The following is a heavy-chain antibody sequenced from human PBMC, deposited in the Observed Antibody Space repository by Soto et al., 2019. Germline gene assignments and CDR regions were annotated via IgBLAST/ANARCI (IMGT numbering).Heavy chain of an antibody. Sequence: QVQLVESGGGVVQPGRSLRLSCAASGFTFSSYGMHWVRQAPGKGLEWVDVIWSDGSNKYYADSVKGRITISRDNSKNPLYLQMNSLRAEDTAVYYWARYYYDSSGYYPLWGKGTLVTVSS. D-gene: IGHD3-22*01. CDR1: GFTFSSYG. CDR3: ARYYYDSSGYYPL. V-gene: IGHV3-33*01. CDR2: IWSDGSNK. J-gene: IGHJ4*02.